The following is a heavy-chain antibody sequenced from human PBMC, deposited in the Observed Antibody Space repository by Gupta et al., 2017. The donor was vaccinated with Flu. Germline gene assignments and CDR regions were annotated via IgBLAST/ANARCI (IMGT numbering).Heavy chain of an antibody. CDR2: ISAYNGNT. D-gene: IGHD2-21*02. CDR3: ARDPYCGGDCYSGRYYGMDA. Sequence: VRQAPGQGLEWMGWISAYNGNTNYAQKLQGRVTMTTDTSTSTAYMELRSLRSDDTAVYYCARDPYCGGDCYSGRYYGMDAWGQGTTVTVSS. V-gene: IGHV1-18*01. J-gene: IGHJ6*02.